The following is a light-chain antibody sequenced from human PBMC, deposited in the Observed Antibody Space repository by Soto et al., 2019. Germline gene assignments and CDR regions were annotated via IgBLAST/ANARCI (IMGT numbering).Light chain of an antibody. CDR3: CAHVGSSTYV. CDR2: DVT. J-gene: IGLJ1*01. V-gene: IGLV2-11*01. Sequence: QSALTQPRSVSGSPGQSVTISCSGTSIDVDDYVSWYQQHPVKAPKVIIYDVTERPSGVPDRFSGSKSGNAASLTVSGLQAEDEADYYCCAHVGSSTYVFGSGTKVTVL. CDR1: SIDVDDY.